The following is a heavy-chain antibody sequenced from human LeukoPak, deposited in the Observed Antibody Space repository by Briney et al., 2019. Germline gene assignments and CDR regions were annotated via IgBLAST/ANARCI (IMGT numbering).Heavy chain of an antibody. CDR3: ARVPGYDILTGYSYYYYYMDV. V-gene: IGHV4-59*01. J-gene: IGHJ6*03. D-gene: IGHD3-9*01. CDR1: GGSISSYY. Sequence: SETLSLTCTVSGGSISSYYWSWIRQPPGKGLEWIGYIYYSGSTNYNPSLKSRVTISVDTSKNQFSLKLSSVTAADTAVYYCARVPGYDILTGYSYYYYYMDVWGKGTTVTVSS. CDR2: IYYSGST.